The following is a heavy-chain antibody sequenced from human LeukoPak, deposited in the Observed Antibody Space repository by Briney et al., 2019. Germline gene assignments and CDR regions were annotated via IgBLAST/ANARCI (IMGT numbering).Heavy chain of an antibody. CDR2: FYESGDA. D-gene: IGHD3-16*01. V-gene: IGHV4-39*07. CDR3: AREIPSLRLGEYYYYYMDV. Sequence: PSETLSLTCSVSGDSISSRSYYWGWIRQSPGKGLDYIGSFYESGDAYYNPSLKSRLTISGDTSKNQFSLKLSSVTAADTAVYYCAREIPSLRLGEYYYYYMDVWGKGTAVTVSS. J-gene: IGHJ6*03. CDR1: GDSISSRSYY.